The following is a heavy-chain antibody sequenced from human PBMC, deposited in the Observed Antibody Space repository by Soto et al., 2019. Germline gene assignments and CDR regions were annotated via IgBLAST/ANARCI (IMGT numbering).Heavy chain of an antibody. J-gene: IGHJ4*02. CDR3: ARDYYDSSGSPESYYFDY. CDR1: GYTFTGYY. D-gene: IGHD3-22*01. V-gene: IGHV1-2*04. Sequence: ASVKVSCKASGYTFTGYYMHWVRQAPGQGLEWMGWINPNSGGTNYAQKFQGWVTMTRDTSISTAYMELSRLRSDDTAVYYCARDYYDSSGSPESYYFDYWDQGTLVTVSS. CDR2: INPNSGGT.